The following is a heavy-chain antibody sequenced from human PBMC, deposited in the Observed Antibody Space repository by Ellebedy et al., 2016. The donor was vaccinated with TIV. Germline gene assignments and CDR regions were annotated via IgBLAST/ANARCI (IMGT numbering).Heavy chain of an antibody. CDR2: IYFSGIT. CDR3: ARHIPTDSGDNWFDP. CDR1: GGSISSTSFY. V-gene: IGHV4-39*01. D-gene: IGHD4-17*01. J-gene: IGHJ5*02. Sequence: MPSETLSLTCTVSGGSISSTSFYWGWIRQPPGKGLEWIGTIYFSGITYYNPSLKSRVTISVDASKKQLSLKLTSVTAADTAAYYCARHIPTDSGDNWFDPWGQGTLVTVSS.